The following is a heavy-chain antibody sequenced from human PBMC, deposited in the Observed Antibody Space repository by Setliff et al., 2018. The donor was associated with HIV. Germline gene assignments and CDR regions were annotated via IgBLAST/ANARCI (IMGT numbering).Heavy chain of an antibody. Sequence: SETLSLTCAVSGGSIGSSNWWSWVRQPPGKGLEWIGFTHHTGSTVSNPSLKSRVTILMDLSRNQLSLHLASVTTADTAVYFCAPGEGVASTYYHDWGQGTQVTVSS. D-gene: IGHD3-3*01. CDR2: THHTGST. V-gene: IGHV4-4*02. CDR1: GGSIGSSNW. J-gene: IGHJ4*01. CDR3: APGEGVASTYYHD.